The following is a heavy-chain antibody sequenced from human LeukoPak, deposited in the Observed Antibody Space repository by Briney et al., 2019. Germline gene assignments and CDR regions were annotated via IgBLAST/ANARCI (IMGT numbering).Heavy chain of an antibody. Sequence: GGSLRLSCAASGFTFDDYAIHWVRHAPGKGLEWVSGISWNSGSLVYADSVRGRFTISRDNAKNSLYLQMNSLRPEDTALYYCVKDDRSGWYFDLWGRGTPVTVSS. CDR2: ISWNSGSL. CDR1: GFTFDDYA. J-gene: IGHJ2*01. D-gene: IGHD3-22*01. V-gene: IGHV3-9*01. CDR3: VKDDRSGWYFDL.